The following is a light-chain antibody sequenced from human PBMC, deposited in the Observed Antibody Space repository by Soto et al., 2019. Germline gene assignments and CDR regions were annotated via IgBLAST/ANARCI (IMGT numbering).Light chain of an antibody. CDR2: DAS. CDR3: QQHTSWPRT. CDR1: QSVSSY. J-gene: IGKJ2*01. Sequence: EIVLTQSPATLSLSPGERATLSCRASQSVSSYLAWYHQKPGQTPRLLIYDASNRATGIPARFSGSGSGTDFTLTISSLEPEDFAVYYCQQHTSWPRTFGQGTKLEIK. V-gene: IGKV3-11*01.